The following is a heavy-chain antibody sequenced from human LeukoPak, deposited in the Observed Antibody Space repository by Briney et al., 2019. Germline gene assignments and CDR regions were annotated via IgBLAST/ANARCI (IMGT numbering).Heavy chain of an antibody. Sequence: SETLSLTCTVSGGSISSYYWSWIRQPPGKELEWIGYLYYSGSTNYNPSFKSRVTMSVDTSKNQFSLKLNSMTAADTAVYFCASGRYNDYGFDYWGQGTLVTVSS. V-gene: IGHV4-59*01. CDR1: GGSISSYY. D-gene: IGHD4-17*01. CDR3: ASGRYNDYGFDY. J-gene: IGHJ4*02. CDR2: LYYSGST.